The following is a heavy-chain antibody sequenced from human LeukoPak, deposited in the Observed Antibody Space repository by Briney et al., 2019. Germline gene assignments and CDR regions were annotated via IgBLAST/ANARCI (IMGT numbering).Heavy chain of an antibody. J-gene: IGHJ4*02. CDR1: GDSFSSNSPT. V-gene: IGHV6-1*01. CDR2: TYYRSKWYN. D-gene: IGHD6-13*01. Sequence: SQTLSLTCAISGDSFSSNSPTWNWIRQSPSRGLEWLGRTYYRSKWYNDYAVSVKSRISIKPDTSKNQFSLQLSSVTPEDTALYYCARGRSAAGTIDYWGQGTLVTVSS. CDR3: ARGRSAAGTIDY.